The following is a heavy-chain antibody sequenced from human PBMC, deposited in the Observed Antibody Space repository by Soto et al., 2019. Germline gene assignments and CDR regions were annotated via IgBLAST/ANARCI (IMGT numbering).Heavy chain of an antibody. D-gene: IGHD3-16*01. CDR1: GFTVSTKY. Sequence: EVQLVESGGGLVQPGGSLRLSCAASGFTVSTKYMSWVRQAPGKGLEWVAVIYSGGSTFYADAVRGRFTISRDNSKNTVNLQINSVRAEDPAVYYCARDPWAADYWGQGTLVSVSS. CDR3: ARDPWAADY. V-gene: IGHV3-66*01. CDR2: IYSGGST. J-gene: IGHJ4*02.